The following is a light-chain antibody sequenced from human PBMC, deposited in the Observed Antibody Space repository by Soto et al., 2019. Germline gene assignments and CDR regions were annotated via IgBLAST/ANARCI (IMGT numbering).Light chain of an antibody. Sequence: EIVLTQSPGTLSLSPGERATLSCRASQSVSSSYLAWYQQKPGQAPRLLIYGSSSRATGIPDRFSGHGSGTDFTLTISRLEPEDFAVYYCQQYGGSPITVGQGTRLENK. J-gene: IGKJ5*01. CDR1: QSVSSSY. CDR3: QQYGGSPIT. V-gene: IGKV3-20*01. CDR2: GSS.